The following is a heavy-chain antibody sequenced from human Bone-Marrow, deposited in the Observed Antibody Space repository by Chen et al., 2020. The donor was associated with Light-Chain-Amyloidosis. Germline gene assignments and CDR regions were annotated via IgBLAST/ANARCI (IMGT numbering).Heavy chain of an antibody. D-gene: IGHD6-6*01. V-gene: IGHV3-48*03. Sequence: EVQLVASGGGLVQPGGSLRLSCAASGFTFRSYEMNWVRQAPGKGLEWVSYISSSGSTIYYADSVKGRFTISRDNAKNSLYLQMNSLRAEDTAVYYCARSCGAQLVHGAFDIWGQGTMVTVSS. CDR3: ARSCGAQLVHGAFDI. CDR2: ISSSGSTI. CDR1: GFTFRSYE. J-gene: IGHJ3*02.